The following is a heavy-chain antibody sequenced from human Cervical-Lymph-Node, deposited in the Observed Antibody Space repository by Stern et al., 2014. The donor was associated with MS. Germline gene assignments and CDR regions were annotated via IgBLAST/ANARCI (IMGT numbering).Heavy chain of an antibody. D-gene: IGHD2-21*01. J-gene: IGHJ6*02. CDR3: ARASIRQFYYYYGLDV. CDR1: GASVVTGGSY. Sequence: QLQLQESGPGRLDPSQTLSLTCSVSGASVVTGGSYWNWIRQQPGKGLEWIGYISYSGNTNYNPSLKSRLLISLDMPQNQFSLRMDSVMAADTAVYYCARASIRQFYYYYGLDVWGQGTTVTVSS. CDR2: ISYSGNT. V-gene: IGHV4-31*03.